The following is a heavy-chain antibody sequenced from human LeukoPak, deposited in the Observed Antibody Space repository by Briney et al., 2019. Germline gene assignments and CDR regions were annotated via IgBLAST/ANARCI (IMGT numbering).Heavy chain of an antibody. D-gene: IGHD2-8*02. V-gene: IGHV3-7*01. CDR2: IKQDGSKI. J-gene: IGHJ6*04. Sequence: GGSLRLSCAASGFSLSNYWMSRVRQAPGKGLEWLADIKQDGSKIYYVDSVKGRFTISRDDAKNSLYLQMNSLRAEDTGVYYCARDDNELGGCTGASCPAASDWGKGTTVTVSS. CDR1: GFSLSNYW. CDR3: ARDDNELGGCTGASCPAASD.